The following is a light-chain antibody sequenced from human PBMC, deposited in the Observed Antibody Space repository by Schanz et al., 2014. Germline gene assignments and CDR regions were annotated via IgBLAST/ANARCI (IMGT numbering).Light chain of an antibody. Sequence: SALTQPASVSGSPGQSITISCTGTSSDVGGYNYVSWYQQHPGKAPKLMVYDVSSRPSGVSHRFSGSKSGNTASLTISGLQAEDEADYYCSSYTSTSTVFGGGTKLTVL. CDR2: DVS. V-gene: IGLV2-14*01. CDR3: SSYTSTSTV. CDR1: SSDVGGYNY. J-gene: IGLJ3*02.